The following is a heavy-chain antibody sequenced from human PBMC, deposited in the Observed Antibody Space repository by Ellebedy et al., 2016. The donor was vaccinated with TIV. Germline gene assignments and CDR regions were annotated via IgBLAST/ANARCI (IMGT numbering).Heavy chain of an antibody. D-gene: IGHD1-1*01. CDR1: GDSVSSNSAA. Sequence: SQTLSLTCAISGDSVSSNSAAWHWIRQSPSRGLEWLGRTYYRSKWYIDYAVSVKSRITINPDTSSNQFFLQLNSVTPDDTAVYYCARVFYFSGNWYFDYWGQGTLVTVSS. CDR3: ARVFYFSGNWYFDY. CDR2: TYYRSKWYI. J-gene: IGHJ4*02. V-gene: IGHV6-1*01.